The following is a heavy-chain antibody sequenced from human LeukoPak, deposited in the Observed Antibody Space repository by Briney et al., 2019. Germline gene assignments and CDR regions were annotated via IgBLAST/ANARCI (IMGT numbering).Heavy chain of an antibody. Sequence: ASVKVSCKASGYTFTSYYMHWVGQAPGQGREWMGGINPSGGSTSYAQKFQGRVTMTTDTSTSTVYMELSSLRSEDTAVYYCARAYCGGDCYSVYYYYYGMDVWGKGTTVTVSS. CDR2: INPSGGST. D-gene: IGHD2-21*02. CDR3: ARAYCGGDCYSVYYYYYGMDV. V-gene: IGHV1-46*01. J-gene: IGHJ6*04. CDR1: GYTFTSYY.